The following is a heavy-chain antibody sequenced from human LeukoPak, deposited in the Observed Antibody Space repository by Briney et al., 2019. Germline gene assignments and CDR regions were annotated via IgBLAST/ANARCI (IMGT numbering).Heavy chain of an antibody. CDR3: ARDSYGMDV. J-gene: IGHJ6*02. CDR1: GFTFSGYA. CDR2: ISYDGSNK. Sequence: GGSLGLSCAASGFTFSGYAMSWVRQAPGKGLEWVAIISYDGSNKYYADSVKGRFTISRDNSKNTLYLQMNSLRAEDTAVYYCARDSYGMDVWGQGTTVTVSS. V-gene: IGHV3-30-3*01.